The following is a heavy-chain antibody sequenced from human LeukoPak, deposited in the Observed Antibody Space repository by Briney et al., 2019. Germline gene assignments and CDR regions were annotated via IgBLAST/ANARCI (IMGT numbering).Heavy chain of an antibody. J-gene: IGHJ6*02. CDR2: IYYSGST. CDR3: ARAVVYYDSSGYYYYYGMDV. CDR1: GGSVSSGSYY. V-gene: IGHV4-61*01. Sequence: SETLSLTCTVSGGSVSSGSYYWSWIQQPPGKGLEWIGYIYYSGSTNYNPSLKSRVTISVDTSKSQFSLKLSSVTAADTAVYYCARAVVYYDSSGYYYYYGMDVWGQGTTVTVS. D-gene: IGHD3-22*01.